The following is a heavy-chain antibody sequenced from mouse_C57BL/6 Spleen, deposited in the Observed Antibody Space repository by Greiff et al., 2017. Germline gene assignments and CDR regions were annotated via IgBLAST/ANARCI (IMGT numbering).Heavy chain of an antibody. CDR2: INPSSGYT. CDR1: GYTFTSYT. V-gene: IGHV1-4*01. J-gene: IGHJ2*01. D-gene: IGHD2-4*01. Sequence: QVQLQQPGAELVRPGSSVKMSCKASGYTFTSYTMHWVKQRPGQGLEWIGYINPSSGYTKYNQKFKDKATLTADKSSSTAYMQLSSLTSEDSAVYYCAREGLRRLDYWGQGTTLTVSS. CDR3: AREGLRRLDY.